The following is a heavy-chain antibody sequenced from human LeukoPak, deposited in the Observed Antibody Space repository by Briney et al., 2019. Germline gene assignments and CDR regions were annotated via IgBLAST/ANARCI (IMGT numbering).Heavy chain of an antibody. Sequence: PSGTLSLTCAVYGGSFSGYYWSWIRQPPGKGLEWIGYIYYSGSTNYNPSLKSRVTISVDTSKNQFSLKLSSVTAADTAVYYCARVRWRRTFDNWGQGTLVTVSS. D-gene: IGHD4-23*01. CDR1: GGSFSGYY. CDR3: ARVRWRRTFDN. J-gene: IGHJ5*02. V-gene: IGHV4-59*01. CDR2: IYYSGST.